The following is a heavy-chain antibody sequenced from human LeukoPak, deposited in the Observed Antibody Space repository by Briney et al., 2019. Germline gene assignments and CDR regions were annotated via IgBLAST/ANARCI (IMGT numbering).Heavy chain of an antibody. CDR3: AKDGTNGGSYFDY. J-gene: IGHJ4*02. D-gene: IGHD2-8*01. Sequence: PGASLRLSCASSGFTFSSYAMSWVRQAPGKGLEWVSVISGSGGSTYYADSVKGRFTISRDNSKNTLYLQMNSLRAEDTAVYYCAKDGTNGGSYFDYWGQGTLVTVSS. CDR1: GFTFSSYA. V-gene: IGHV3-23*01. CDR2: ISGSGGST.